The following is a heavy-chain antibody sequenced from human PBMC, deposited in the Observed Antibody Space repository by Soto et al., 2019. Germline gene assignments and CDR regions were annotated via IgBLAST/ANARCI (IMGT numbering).Heavy chain of an antibody. CDR3: ARSLGLAAAGGLDN. CDR1: GFMFSDYY. Sequence: PGGSLRLSCAASGFMFSDYYRSWIRQAPGKGLEWVSFISGSGGHTHYADSAKGRFTISRDSAQNSVSLQMNRLRAEETGVYYCARSLGLAAAGGLDNWGQGALVTVSS. V-gene: IGHV3-11*06. CDR2: ISGSGGHT. J-gene: IGHJ4*02. D-gene: IGHD6-13*01.